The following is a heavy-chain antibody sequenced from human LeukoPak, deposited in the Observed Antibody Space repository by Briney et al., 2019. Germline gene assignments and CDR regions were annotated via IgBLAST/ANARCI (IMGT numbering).Heavy chain of an antibody. CDR2: ISYDGNSE. V-gene: IGHV3-30*09. CDR3: ARPGDSPFDH. J-gene: IGHJ4*02. Sequence: GGSLRLSCTVSGFTFSGSSMHWLRQAPDQGLEWVATISYDGNSEYYRDSVKGRFAVSRVNSKNTLYLQMLSLRHEDTAVYFCARPGDSPFDHWGQGTLVTVSS. CDR1: GFTFSGSS. D-gene: IGHD5-18*01.